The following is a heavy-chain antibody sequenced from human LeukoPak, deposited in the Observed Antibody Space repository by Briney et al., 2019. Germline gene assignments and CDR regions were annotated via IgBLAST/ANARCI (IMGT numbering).Heavy chain of an antibody. CDR1: GGSINSYY. D-gene: IGHD4-23*01. CDR3: ARGGKATVVTM. Sequence: SETLSLTCTVSGGSINSYYWSWIWQPAGKGLEWIGRIYSSGSTNYNPSLKSRVSMSVDTSKNQFSLKLTSVTAADTAVYYCARGGKATVVTMWGQGILVTVSS. V-gene: IGHV4-4*07. CDR2: IYSSGST. J-gene: IGHJ4*02.